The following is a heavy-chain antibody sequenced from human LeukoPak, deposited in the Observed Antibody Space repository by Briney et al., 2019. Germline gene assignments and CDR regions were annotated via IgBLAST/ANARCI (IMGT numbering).Heavy chain of an antibody. CDR3: ARDSPHIAAADLEYFKH. D-gene: IGHD6-13*01. CDR1: GYTFTSYY. V-gene: IGHV1-46*01. Sequence: ASVKVSCKASGYTFTSYYMHWVRQAPGQGLEWMGIINPSGGSTSYAQKFQGRVTMTRDTSTSTVYMELSSLRSEDTAVYYCARDSPHIAAADLEYFKHWGQGTLVTVSS. J-gene: IGHJ1*01. CDR2: INPSGGST.